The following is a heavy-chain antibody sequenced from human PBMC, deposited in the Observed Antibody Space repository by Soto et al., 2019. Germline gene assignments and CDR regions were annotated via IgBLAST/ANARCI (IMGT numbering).Heavy chain of an antibody. D-gene: IGHD3-3*01. V-gene: IGHV3-33*01. Sequence: QVQLVESGGGLVQPGRSLRLSCAASGFTFSSYGMHWVRQAPGKGLEWVAVIWYDGSNKYYAYSVKGRFTISSDNSKNTLYLQMNSLRAADTAVYYSAIVNIDMYFSAAFALDYWGQGTLVTVSS. J-gene: IGHJ4*02. CDR2: IWYDGSNK. CDR3: AIVNIDMYFSAAFALDY. CDR1: GFTFSSYG.